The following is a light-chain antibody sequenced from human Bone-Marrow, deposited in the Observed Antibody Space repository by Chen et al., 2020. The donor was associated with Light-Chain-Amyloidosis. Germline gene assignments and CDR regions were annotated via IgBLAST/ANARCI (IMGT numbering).Light chain of an antibody. CDR1: LGISSW. V-gene: IGKV1-12*01. CDR2: AAS. Sequence: DIQMTQSLSSVSSSVGDRVTITCRASLGISSWLAWYELKPGKAPKLLIYAASSLETGVRSRFSGSGAGTEFTLTISGLQPGDFATYYCQQANRFHFTFGPGTKVNIK. CDR3: QQANRFHFT. J-gene: IGKJ3*01.